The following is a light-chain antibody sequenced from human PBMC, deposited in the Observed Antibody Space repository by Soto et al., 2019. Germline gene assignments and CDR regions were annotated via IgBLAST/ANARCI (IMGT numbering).Light chain of an antibody. CDR3: GSWDSSLSAYV. CDR2: DDN. V-gene: IGLV1-51*01. CDR1: SSNIGSNS. J-gene: IGLJ1*01. Sequence: QSVLTQPPSVSAAPGQKVTISCSVSSSNIGSNSVSWYQQLPGTAPKLLIYDDNKRPSGIPDRFSGSKSGTSATLGITGFQTGDEADYYCGSWDSSLSAYVFGTGTKVTVL.